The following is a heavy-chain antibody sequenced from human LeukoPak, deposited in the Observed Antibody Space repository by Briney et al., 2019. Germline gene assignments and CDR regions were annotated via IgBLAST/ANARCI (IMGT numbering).Heavy chain of an antibody. J-gene: IGHJ4*02. V-gene: IGHV1-46*01. D-gene: IGHD3-22*01. Sequence: ASVKVSCKASGYTFTSYYMHWVRQAPGQGLEWMGIINPSGGSTSYAQKFQGRVTMTRDMSTSTVYMELGSLRSEDTAVYYCARLPDDSSGYYYVVDYWGQGTLVTVSS. CDR1: GYTFTSYY. CDR2: INPSGGST. CDR3: ARLPDDSSGYYYVVDY.